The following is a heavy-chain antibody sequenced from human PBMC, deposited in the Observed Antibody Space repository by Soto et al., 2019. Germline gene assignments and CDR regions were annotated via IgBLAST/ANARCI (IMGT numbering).Heavy chain of an antibody. CDR1: GFTFSSYG. CDR3: ARDSLSSNWFDP. J-gene: IGHJ5*02. V-gene: IGHV3-33*01. CDR2: IWYDGSNK. D-gene: IGHD1-26*01. Sequence: GGSLRLSCAASGFTFSSYGMHWVRQAPGKGLEWVAVIWYDGSNKYYADSVKGRLTISRDNSKNTLYLQMNSLRAEDTAVYYCARDSLSSNWFDPWGQGTLVTVSS.